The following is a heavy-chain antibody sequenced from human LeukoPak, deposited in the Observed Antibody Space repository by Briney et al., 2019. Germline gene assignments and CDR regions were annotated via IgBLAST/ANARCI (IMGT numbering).Heavy chain of an antibody. J-gene: IGHJ5*02. CDR1: GDSMRSYY. D-gene: IGHD5-12*01. CDR3: ARDSSEWVAQHFDP. Sequence: SETLSLTCTVSGDSMRSYYWSWIRQPPWKGLEWIGHIYYSGSTTYNPSLKSRATISVDTSKSQISLELRSVTAADTAVYFCARDSSEWVAQHFDPWGQGVLVTVSS. CDR2: IYYSGST. V-gene: IGHV4-59*01.